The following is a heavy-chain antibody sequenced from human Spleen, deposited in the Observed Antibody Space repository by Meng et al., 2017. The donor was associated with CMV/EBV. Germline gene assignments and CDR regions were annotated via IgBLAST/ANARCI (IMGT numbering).Heavy chain of an antibody. Sequence: SGFTFSDSYMSWIRQAPGKGLDCISYITSGGSTIYYADSVKGRFTISRDNAKNSLYLQMNSLRAEDTAVYYCARGTVFGVVTYAFDIWGLGTMVTVSS. CDR1: GFTFSDSY. D-gene: IGHD3-3*01. J-gene: IGHJ3*02. CDR3: ARGTVFGVVTYAFDI. CDR2: ITSGGSTI. V-gene: IGHV3-11*01.